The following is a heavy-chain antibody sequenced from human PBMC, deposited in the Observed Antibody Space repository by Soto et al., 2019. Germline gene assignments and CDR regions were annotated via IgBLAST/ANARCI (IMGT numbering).Heavy chain of an antibody. D-gene: IGHD1-1*01. CDR3: ARHNSQWPNWFDP. J-gene: IGHJ5*02. Sequence: GASVKVCCKASGYTFTSYCFSWVRRAPGQGLEWMGWISAYDGSTNYAQKFQGRVTMTTDTSTSTAYMELKSLRSDDTAVYYCARHNSQWPNWFDPWGQGTLVTVSS. V-gene: IGHV1-18*01. CDR1: GYTFTSYC. CDR2: ISAYDGST.